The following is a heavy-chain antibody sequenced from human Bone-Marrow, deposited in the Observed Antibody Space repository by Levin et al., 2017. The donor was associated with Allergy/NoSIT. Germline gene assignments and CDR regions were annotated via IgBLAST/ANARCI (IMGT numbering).Heavy chain of an antibody. Sequence: TGGSLRLSCVASGFTFSSYGMHWVRQAPGKGLEWVVVISNDGSNKYYADSVKGRFTISRDNSKNTLYLQMNSLRAEDTAVYYCAKDRVGATSMGAFQHWGQGTLVTVSS. CDR3: AKDRVGATSMGAFQH. CDR2: ISNDGSNK. CDR1: GFTFSSYG. V-gene: IGHV3-30*18. J-gene: IGHJ1*01. D-gene: IGHD1-26*01.